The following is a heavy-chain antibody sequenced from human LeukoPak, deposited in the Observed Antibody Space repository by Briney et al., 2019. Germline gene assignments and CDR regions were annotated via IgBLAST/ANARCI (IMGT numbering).Heavy chain of an antibody. CDR1: GYSISSGYY. CDR2: IYHSGST. CDR3: ARDISGGFDI. Sequence: SETLSLTCTVSGYSISSGYYWGWIRPPPGKGLEWIGSIYHSGSTYYNPSLKSRVTISVDTSKNQFSLKLSSVTAADTAVYYCARDISGGFDIWGQGTMVTVSS. J-gene: IGHJ3*02. V-gene: IGHV4-38-2*02. D-gene: IGHD1-14*01.